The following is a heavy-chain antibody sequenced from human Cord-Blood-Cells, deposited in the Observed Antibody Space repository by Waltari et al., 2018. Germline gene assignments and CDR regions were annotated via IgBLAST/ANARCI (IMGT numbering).Heavy chain of an antibody. D-gene: IGHD6-19*01. CDR1: GGSFSGYY. Sequence: QVQLQQWGAGLLKPSETLSLTCAVYGGSFSGYYWSWIRQPPGKGLEWIGEINHSGSTNYNPSRKSRVTISVDTSKNQFSLKLSSVTAADTAVYYCARGGSVAGNHYYYGMDVWGQGTTVTVSS. V-gene: IGHV4-34*01. CDR3: ARGGSVAGNHYYYGMDV. J-gene: IGHJ6*02. CDR2: INHSGST.